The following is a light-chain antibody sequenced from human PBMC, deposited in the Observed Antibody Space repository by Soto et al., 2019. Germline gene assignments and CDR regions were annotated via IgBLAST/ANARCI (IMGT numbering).Light chain of an antibody. CDR3: QQYNQWPIT. J-gene: IGKJ5*01. CDR1: QTIGTS. Sequence: ETVMTQSPATLSVSPGQRVTLSCRASQTIGTSLAWYQQRPGQAPRLLLYGAFTRATGIPGRFSGSGSGTEFTLTISSLQSEDFAVYYCQQYNQWPITFGQGTRLEIK. CDR2: GAF. V-gene: IGKV3-15*01.